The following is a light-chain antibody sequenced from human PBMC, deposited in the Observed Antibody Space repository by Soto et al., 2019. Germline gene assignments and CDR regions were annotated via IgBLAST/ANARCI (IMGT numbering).Light chain of an antibody. CDR2: GNS. J-gene: IGLJ1*01. V-gene: IGLV1-40*01. CDR3: QSYDSSLSGSYV. Sequence: QSVLTQPPSVSGGPGQRVTISCTGSSSNIGAGYDVHWYQQLPGTAPKLLIYGNSNRPSGVPDRFSGSKSGTSASLAITGLQAEDEADYYCQSYDSSLSGSYVFGTGTKLTVL. CDR1: SSNIGAGYD.